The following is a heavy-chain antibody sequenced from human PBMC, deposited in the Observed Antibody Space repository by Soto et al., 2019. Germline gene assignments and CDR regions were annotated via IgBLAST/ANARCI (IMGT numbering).Heavy chain of an antibody. CDR1: GYSFTSYW. CDR2: IYPGDSDT. Sequence: PGESLKLSCKGSGYSFTSYWIGWVRQMPGKGLEWMGIIYPGDSDTRYSPSFQGQVTISADKSISTAYLQWSSPKASDTAMYYCARNQGYSYGYHYYGMDVWGQGTTVTVSS. V-gene: IGHV5-51*01. D-gene: IGHD5-18*01. J-gene: IGHJ6*02. CDR3: ARNQGYSYGYHYYGMDV.